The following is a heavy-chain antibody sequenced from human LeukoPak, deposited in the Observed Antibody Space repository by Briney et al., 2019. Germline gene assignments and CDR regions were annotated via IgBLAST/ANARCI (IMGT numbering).Heavy chain of an antibody. J-gene: IGHJ6*03. CDR2: IYYSGNT. CDR3: ARVRGSSSFYCYYYYMDV. V-gene: IGHV4-39*07. D-gene: IGHD6-13*01. Sequence: SETLSLTCSVSGGSISSTTYYWGWIRQPPGKGLEWIGNIYYSGNTNYNPSLKSRVTISVDTSKNQFSLKLSSVTAADTAVYYCARVRGSSSFYCYYYYMDVWGKGTTVTVSS. CDR1: GGSISSTTYY.